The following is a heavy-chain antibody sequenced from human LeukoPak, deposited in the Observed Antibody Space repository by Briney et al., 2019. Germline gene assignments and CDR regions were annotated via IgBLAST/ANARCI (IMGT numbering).Heavy chain of an antibody. V-gene: IGHV1-69*05. CDR1: GGTFSSYA. Sequence: GASVKVSCKASGGTFSSYAISWVRQAPGQGLEWMGRIIPIFGTANYAQKFQGRVTITTDESKSTAYMELSSLRSEDTAVYYCARGAYDSSGYYPYNWFDPWGQGTLVTVSS. D-gene: IGHD3-22*01. CDR3: ARGAYDSSGYYPYNWFDP. CDR2: IIPIFGTA. J-gene: IGHJ5*02.